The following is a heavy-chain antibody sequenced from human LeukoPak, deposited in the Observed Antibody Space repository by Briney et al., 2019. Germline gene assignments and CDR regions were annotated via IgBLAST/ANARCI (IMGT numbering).Heavy chain of an antibody. CDR3: ARELLDIVATIGPPDY. Sequence: SETLSLTCTVSGGSISSYYWSWIRQPPGKGLEWIGYIYYSGSTNYNPSLKSRVTISVDTSKNQFSLKLSSVTAADTAVYYCARELLDIVATIGPPDYWGQGTLVTVSS. D-gene: IGHD5-12*01. CDR2: IYYSGST. V-gene: IGHV4-59*01. CDR1: GGSISSYY. J-gene: IGHJ4*02.